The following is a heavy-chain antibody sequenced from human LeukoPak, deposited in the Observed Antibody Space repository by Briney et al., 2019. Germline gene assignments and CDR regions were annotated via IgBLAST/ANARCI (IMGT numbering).Heavy chain of an antibody. V-gene: IGHV3-33*01. Sequence: TGGSLRLSCAASGFTFSSYGMRWVRQAPGKGLEWVAVIWYDGSNKYYADSVKGRFTISRDNSKNTLYLQMNSLRAEDTAVYYCARDSCTSCYAGGWFDPWGQGTLVTVSS. D-gene: IGHD2-2*01. CDR1: GFTFSSYG. CDR3: ARDSCTSCYAGGWFDP. CDR2: IWYDGSNK. J-gene: IGHJ5*02.